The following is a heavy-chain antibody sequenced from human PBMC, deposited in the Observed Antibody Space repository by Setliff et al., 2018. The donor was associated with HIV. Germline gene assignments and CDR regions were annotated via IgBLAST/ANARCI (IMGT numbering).Heavy chain of an antibody. CDR1: GGTFSSYA. J-gene: IGHJ2*01. D-gene: IGHD3-22*01. CDR2: IIPIFRTA. CDR3: ARDDHYYDMGSILSDWYFDL. V-gene: IGHV1-69*13. Sequence: SVKVSCKASGGTFSSYAISWVRQAPGQGLEWMGGIIPIFRTANYAQKFQGRVIITADESTNTVEMELSSLTSEDTAVYYCARDDHYYDMGSILSDWYFDLWGRGTLVTVSS.